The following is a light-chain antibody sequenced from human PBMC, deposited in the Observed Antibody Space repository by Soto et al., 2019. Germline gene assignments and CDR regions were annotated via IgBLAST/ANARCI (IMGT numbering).Light chain of an antibody. CDR1: GSDVGGYSH. CDR3: SSYAGRFTWV. V-gene: IGLV2-8*01. J-gene: IGLJ3*02. CDR2: EVT. Sequence: QSALTQPPSASGFPGQSVTISCTGTGSDVGGYSHVSWFQQLPGKAPKLLIYEVTERPSGVPDRFSASKSGNTASLTVSGLQAGDEADYYCSSYAGRFTWVFGGGTKLTVL.